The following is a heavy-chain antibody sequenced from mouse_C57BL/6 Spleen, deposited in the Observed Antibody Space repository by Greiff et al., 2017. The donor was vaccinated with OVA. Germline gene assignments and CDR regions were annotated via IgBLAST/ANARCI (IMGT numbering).Heavy chain of an antibody. CDR2: INPYNGGT. D-gene: IGHD1-1*01. CDR1: GYTFTDYY. CDR3: ARSITTVVGDWYFDV. V-gene: IGHV1-19*01. J-gene: IGHJ1*03. Sequence: EVQLQQSGPVLVKPGASVKMSCKASGYTFTDYYMNWVKQSHGKSLEWIGVINPYNGGTSYNQKFKGKATLTVDKSSSTAYMELNSLTSEDSAVYYCARSITTVVGDWYFDVWGTGTTVTVSS.